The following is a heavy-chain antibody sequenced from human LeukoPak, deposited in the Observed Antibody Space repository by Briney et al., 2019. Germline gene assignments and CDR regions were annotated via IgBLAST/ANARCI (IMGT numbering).Heavy chain of an antibody. CDR2: IGTAGDT. D-gene: IGHD3-10*01. CDR1: GFTFSSYA. J-gene: IGHJ3*02. V-gene: IGHV3-13*01. CDR3: AREDLVRDAFDI. Sequence: GGSLRLSCAASGFTFSSYAMSWVRQATGKGLEWVSAIGTAGDTYYPGSVKGRFTISRENAKNSLYLQMNSLRAGDTAVYYCAREDLVRDAFDIWGQGTMVTVSS.